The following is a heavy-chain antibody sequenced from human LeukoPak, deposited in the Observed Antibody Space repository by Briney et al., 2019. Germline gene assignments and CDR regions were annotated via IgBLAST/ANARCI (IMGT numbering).Heavy chain of an antibody. CDR1: GGSISSGDYS. Sequence: SETLSLTCAVSGGSISSGDYSWSWIRQPPGKGLEWIEYIYHSGSTYYNPSLKSRVTISVDRSKNQFSLKLSSVTAADTAVYYCASTIFGVVSHDAFDIWGQGTMVTVSS. V-gene: IGHV4-30-2*01. J-gene: IGHJ3*02. D-gene: IGHD3-3*01. CDR3: ASTIFGVVSHDAFDI. CDR2: IYHSGST.